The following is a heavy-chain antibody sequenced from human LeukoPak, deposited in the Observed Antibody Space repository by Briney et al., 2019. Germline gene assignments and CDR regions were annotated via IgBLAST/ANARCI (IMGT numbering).Heavy chain of an antibody. V-gene: IGHV3-33*01. Sequence: XLRLXCAASXFTFSSYGMHWVRQAPGKGLEWVAVIWYDGSNKYYADSVKGRFTISRDNSKNTLYLQMNSLRAEDTAVYYCARDLVWGSYRYTSVPGADYWGQGTLVTVSS. J-gene: IGHJ4*02. CDR2: IWYDGSNK. CDR1: XFTFSSYG. D-gene: IGHD3-16*02. CDR3: ARDLVWGSYRYTSVPGADY.